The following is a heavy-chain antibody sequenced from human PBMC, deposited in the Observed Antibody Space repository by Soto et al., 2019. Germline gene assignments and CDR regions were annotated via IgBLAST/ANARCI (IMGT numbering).Heavy chain of an antibody. CDR3: AKEKSPLDYGDASIDY. J-gene: IGHJ4*02. Sequence: GGSLRLSXAASGFTFRSYGMHWVRQAPGKGLEWVTIISYDGSNKYYADSVKGRFTISRDNSKDTLYLQMNSLRAEDTAEYYRAKEKSPLDYGDASIDYWGQGTLVTVSS. V-gene: IGHV3-30*18. D-gene: IGHD4-17*01. CDR1: GFTFRSYG. CDR2: ISYDGSNK.